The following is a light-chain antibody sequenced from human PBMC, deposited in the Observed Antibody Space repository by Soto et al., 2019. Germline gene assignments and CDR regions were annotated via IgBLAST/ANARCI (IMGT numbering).Light chain of an antibody. V-gene: IGKV1D-12*01. CDR3: QHLQRNPFT. CDR2: TAS. J-gene: IGKJ3*01. Sequence: DIQMTQSPSSVSASVGDRVTITCRASQGVGSWLAWYQQKPGKAPKLLIYTASTLQSGVPSRFRGSGSGTDFTLTISSLQAEDFETYPCQHLQRNPFTFGPGTTVDV. CDR1: QGVGSW.